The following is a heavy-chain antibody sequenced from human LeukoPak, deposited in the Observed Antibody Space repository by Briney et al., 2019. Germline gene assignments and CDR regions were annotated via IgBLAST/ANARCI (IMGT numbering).Heavy chain of an antibody. CDR2: ISAYNGNT. V-gene: IGHV1-18*01. Sequence: GASVKVSCKASGYTFTSYGISWVRQAPGQGLEWMGWISAYNGNTNYAQKLQGRVTMTTDTSTSTAYMELRSLRSDDTAVYYCARARANVLWFGELLKGYFDYWGQGTLVTVSS. J-gene: IGHJ4*02. CDR3: ARARANVLWFGELLKGYFDY. CDR1: GYTFTSYG. D-gene: IGHD3-10*01.